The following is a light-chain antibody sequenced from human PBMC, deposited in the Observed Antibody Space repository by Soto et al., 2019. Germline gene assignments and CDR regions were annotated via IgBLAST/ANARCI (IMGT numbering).Light chain of an antibody. J-gene: IGKJ1*01. CDR1: QSVSSSY. V-gene: IGKV3-20*01. Sequence: EIVLTQSPGTLSLSPGERATLSCRASQSVSSSYLAWYQRKPGQAPRLLIYGASTRATGIPARFSGSGSGTEFTLTISSLQPDDFATYYCQHYNSYSEAFGQGTKVDI. CDR2: GAS. CDR3: QHYNSYSEA.